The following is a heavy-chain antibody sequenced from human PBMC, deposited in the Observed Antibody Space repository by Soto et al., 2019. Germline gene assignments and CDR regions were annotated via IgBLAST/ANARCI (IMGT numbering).Heavy chain of an antibody. Sequence: GASVKVSCKVSGYTLTELSMHWVRQAPGKGLEWMGGFDPEDGETIYAQKFQGRVTMTEDTSTDTAYMELSSLRSEDTAVYYCATARFGVLKRAGDGYYYYYGMDVWGQGTTVTVSS. CDR1: GYTLTELS. CDR3: ATARFGVLKRAGDGYYYYYGMDV. J-gene: IGHJ6*02. D-gene: IGHD3-3*01. CDR2: FDPEDGET. V-gene: IGHV1-24*01.